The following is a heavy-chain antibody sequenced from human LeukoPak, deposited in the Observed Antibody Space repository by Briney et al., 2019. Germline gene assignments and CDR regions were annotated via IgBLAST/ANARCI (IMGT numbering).Heavy chain of an antibody. CDR3: AKDLGYCSSTSCSHFDY. D-gene: IGHD2-2*01. CDR1: GFTFDDYA. V-gene: IGHV3-9*01. J-gene: IGHJ4*02. Sequence: GRSLRLSCAASGFTFDDYAMHWVRQAPGKGLEWVSGISWNSGSIGYADSVKGRFTISRDNAKNSLYLQMNSLRAEDTALYYCAKDLGYCSSTSCSHFDYWGQGTLVTVSS. CDR2: ISWNSGSI.